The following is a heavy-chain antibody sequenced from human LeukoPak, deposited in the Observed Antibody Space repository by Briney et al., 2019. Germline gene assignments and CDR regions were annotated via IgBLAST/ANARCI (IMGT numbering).Heavy chain of an antibody. V-gene: IGHV6-1*01. CDR2: TYYRSKWYN. CDR3: ARDPPGSSSYYWYFDL. J-gene: IGHJ2*01. Sequence: SQTLSLTCVISGDSVSSNSAAWNWIRHSPSRGLEWLGRTYYRSKWYNDYALSVNSRITINPDTSKNQFSLQLNSVTPEDTAVYYCARDPPGSSSYYWYFDLWGRGTLATVSS. D-gene: IGHD6-13*01. CDR1: GDSVSSNSAA.